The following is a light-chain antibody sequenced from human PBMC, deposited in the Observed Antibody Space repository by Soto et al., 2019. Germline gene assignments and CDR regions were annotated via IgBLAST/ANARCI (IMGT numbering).Light chain of an antibody. Sequence: DVQMTQSPSSLSASVGDRVTITCRASETISTYLNWYRQTKGKAPKILIYAASSLQSGVPSRFRGSASGTYFTLTISRLQPEDFSTYYCQQASSFPLTFGQGTRLEIK. CDR1: ETISTY. V-gene: IGKV1-39*01. CDR2: AAS. CDR3: QQASSFPLT. J-gene: IGKJ5*01.